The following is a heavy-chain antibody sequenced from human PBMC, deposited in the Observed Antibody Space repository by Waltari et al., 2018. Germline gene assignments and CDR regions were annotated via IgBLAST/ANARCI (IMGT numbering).Heavy chain of an antibody. CDR2: INHSGRT. V-gene: IGHV4-34*01. Sequence: QVQLQQWGAGLLKPSETLSLPCAVYGWSFSGYYWSWIRQPPGKGLEWIGEINHSGRTNYNPSLKSRVTISVDTSKNQFSLKLSSVTAADTAVYYCARGLLWFGANWFDPWGQGTLVTVSS. CDR1: GWSFSGYY. J-gene: IGHJ5*02. CDR3: ARGLLWFGANWFDP. D-gene: IGHD3-10*01.